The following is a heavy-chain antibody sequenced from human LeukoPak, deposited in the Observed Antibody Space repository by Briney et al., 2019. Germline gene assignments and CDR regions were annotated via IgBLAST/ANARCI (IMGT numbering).Heavy chain of an antibody. V-gene: IGHV3-21*01. Sequence: GGSLRLSCAASGFTFSSYSMNWVRHAPGKGLEWVSSISSSSSYIYYADSVKGRFTISRDNAKSSLYLQMNSLRAEDTGVYYCARAGIAVAGYDYWGQGTLVTVSS. CDR1: GFTFSSYS. D-gene: IGHD6-19*01. CDR3: ARAGIAVAGYDY. CDR2: ISSSSSYI. J-gene: IGHJ4*02.